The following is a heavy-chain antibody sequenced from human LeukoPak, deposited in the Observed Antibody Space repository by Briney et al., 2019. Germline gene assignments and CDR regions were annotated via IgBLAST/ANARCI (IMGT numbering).Heavy chain of an antibody. Sequence: GGSLRLSCAASGFTFSSYAMHWVRQAPGKGLEYVSAISSNGGSTYYANSVKGRFTISRDNSKNTLYLQMGSLRAEDMAVYYCERGETGPHAFDIWGQGTMVTVSS. CDR1: GFTFSSYA. CDR2: ISSNGGST. J-gene: IGHJ3*02. V-gene: IGHV3-64*01. CDR3: ERGETGPHAFDI. D-gene: IGHD3-10*01.